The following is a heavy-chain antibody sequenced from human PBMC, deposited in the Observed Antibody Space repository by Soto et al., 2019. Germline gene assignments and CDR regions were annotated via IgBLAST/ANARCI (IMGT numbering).Heavy chain of an antibody. J-gene: IGHJ6*02. CDR3: ARGGNCSSINCPLGYHYGMDV. CDR1: GGSFSGYY. D-gene: IGHD2-2*01. CDR2: INHSGTT. V-gene: IGHV4-34*01. Sequence: QVQLQQWGAGLLKPSETLSLSCAVYGGSFSGYYRSWIRQPPGKGLEWIGDINHSGTTNYNSSLKSRVTISEDTSKNQFSLKLSSVTAADTAVYYCARGGNCSSINCPLGYHYGMDVWGQGTTVTVSS.